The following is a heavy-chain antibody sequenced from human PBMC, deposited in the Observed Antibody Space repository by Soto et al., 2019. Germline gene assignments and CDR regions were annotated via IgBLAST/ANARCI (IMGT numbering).Heavy chain of an antibody. Sequence: QVQLQESGPGLVKTSQTLSLTCTVSGGAVATRGYYWAGIRQHPGKGLEWLGYMFYVGATYYNRSLKSRISLSVDPPKNQSNLRVTSVTAADTAVYYCARVPSVDGGYWFASWGRGTLVTV. J-gene: IGHJ5*01. D-gene: IGHD4-17*01. V-gene: IGHV4-31*03. CDR3: ARVPSVDGGYWFAS. CDR2: MFYVGAT. CDR1: GGAVATRGYY.